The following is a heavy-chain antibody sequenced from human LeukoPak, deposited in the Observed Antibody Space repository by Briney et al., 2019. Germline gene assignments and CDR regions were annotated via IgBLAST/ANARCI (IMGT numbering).Heavy chain of an antibody. D-gene: IGHD2-8*01. CDR2: IYTSGST. Sequence: SETLSLTCTVSGGSISSYYWNWIRQPAGKGLEWIGHIYTSGSTNYNSSLKSRVTMSVDTSRNQFSVKLNSVIAADTAMYYCAGGVYLGNGYYFDYWGQGTLVTVSS. V-gene: IGHV4-4*07. J-gene: IGHJ4*02. CDR1: GGSISSYY. CDR3: AGGVYLGNGYYFDY.